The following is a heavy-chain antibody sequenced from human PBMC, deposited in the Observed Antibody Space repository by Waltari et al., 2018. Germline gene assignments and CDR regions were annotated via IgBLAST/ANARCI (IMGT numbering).Heavy chain of an antibody. V-gene: IGHV1-24*01. Sequence: QVQLVQSGAEVKKPGASVKVSCKVSGYTITELSMPWVRQAPGTGLEWMGGFDPEDGETIYAQKFQGRVTMTEDTSTDTAYMELSSLRSEDTAVYYCATVRYYYDSSTLLWYFDLWGRGTLVTVSS. CDR3: ATVRYYYDSSTLLWYFDL. D-gene: IGHD3-22*01. CDR1: GYTITELS. J-gene: IGHJ2*01. CDR2: FDPEDGET.